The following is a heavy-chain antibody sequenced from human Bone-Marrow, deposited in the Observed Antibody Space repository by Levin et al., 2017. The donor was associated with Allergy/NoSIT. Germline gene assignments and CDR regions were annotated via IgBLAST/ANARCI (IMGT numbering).Heavy chain of an antibody. J-gene: IGHJ4*02. CDR2: IYWDDDE. CDR3: ARVQVDANEAFDY. D-gene: IGHD2-15*01. Sequence: SGPTLVKPTQTLTLTCTFSGFSLDISQVGVGWIRQPPGKALEWLALIYWDDDERYSPSLRSRLTITKDTSKSQVALTMTDMHPMDTATYFCARVQVDANEAFDYWGQGTLVTVSS. V-gene: IGHV2-5*02. CDR1: GFSLDISQVG.